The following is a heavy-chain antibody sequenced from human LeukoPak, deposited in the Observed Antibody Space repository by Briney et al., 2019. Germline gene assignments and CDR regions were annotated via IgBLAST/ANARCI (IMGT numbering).Heavy chain of an antibody. Sequence: VKVSCKASGGTFSSYAISWVRQAPGQGLEWMGGIIPIFGTANYAQKFQGRVTITADESTSTAYMELSSLRSEDTAVYYCAREIVGAIPWFDPWGQGTLVTVSS. CDR2: IIPIFGTA. V-gene: IGHV1-69*01. CDR1: GGTFSSYA. D-gene: IGHD1-26*01. CDR3: AREIVGAIPWFDP. J-gene: IGHJ5*02.